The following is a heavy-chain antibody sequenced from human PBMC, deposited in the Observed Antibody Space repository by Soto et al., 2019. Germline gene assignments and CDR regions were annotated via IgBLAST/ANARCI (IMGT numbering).Heavy chain of an antibody. J-gene: IGHJ4*02. Sequence: QITLKESGPTLVRPAQTLTLTCASSGFSLTTYDMGVAWIRQPPGTALEWIALIYWDDDKRYSPSLTDRLGVPKDASRNPVVRTITIFDPGDSATYCCAQAGDYDLLTFDDWGPGILVAVSS. D-gene: IGHD4-17*01. CDR3: AQAGDYDLLTFDD. CDR1: GFSLTTYDMG. V-gene: IGHV2-5*02. CDR2: IYWDDDK.